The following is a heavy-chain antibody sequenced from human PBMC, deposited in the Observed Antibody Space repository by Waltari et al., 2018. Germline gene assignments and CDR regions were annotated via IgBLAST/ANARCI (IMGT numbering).Heavy chain of an antibody. CDR1: GYTYTGHY. Sequence: QVQLVQPGAGVKKPGASVKVSCQAYGYTYTGHYMHWVHPAPGQGLEWMGWINPNSGGTNYAQKFQGRVTMTRDTSISTAYMELSRLRSDDTAVYYCARAQEDSGATLYYYGMDVWGQGTTVTVSS. CDR3: ARAQEDSGATLYYYGMDV. D-gene: IGHD1-26*01. V-gene: IGHV1-2*02. J-gene: IGHJ6*02. CDR2: INPNSGGT.